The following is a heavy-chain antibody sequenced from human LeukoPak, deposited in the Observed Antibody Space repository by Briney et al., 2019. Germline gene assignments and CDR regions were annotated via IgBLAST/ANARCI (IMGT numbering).Heavy chain of an antibody. CDR3: ARPDQTSGYDSFPFDY. CDR1: GYTFTCYY. V-gene: IGHV1-2*02. Sequence: GASVKVSCKASGYTFTCYYMHWVRQAPGQGLEWMGWINPNSGGTNYAQKLQGRVTMTRDTSISTAYMELSRLRSDDTAVYYCARPDQTSGYDSFPFDYWGQGTLVTVSS. D-gene: IGHD5-12*01. J-gene: IGHJ4*02. CDR2: INPNSGGT.